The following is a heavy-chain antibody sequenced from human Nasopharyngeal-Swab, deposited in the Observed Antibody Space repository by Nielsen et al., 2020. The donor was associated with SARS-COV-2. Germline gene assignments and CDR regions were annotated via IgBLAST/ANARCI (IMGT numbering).Heavy chain of an antibody. V-gene: IGHV3-23*01. CDR2: ISGSGGST. Sequence: GESLKISCAASGFTFSSYAMSWVRQAPGKGLEWVSAISGSGGSTYYADSVKGRFTISRDNSKNTLYLQMNSLRAEDTAVYYCAKSPPGSTRDYYYYGMDVWGQATTVTVSS. J-gene: IGHJ6*02. CDR1: GFTFSSYA. CDR3: AKSPPGSTRDYYYYGMDV. D-gene: IGHD2-2*01.